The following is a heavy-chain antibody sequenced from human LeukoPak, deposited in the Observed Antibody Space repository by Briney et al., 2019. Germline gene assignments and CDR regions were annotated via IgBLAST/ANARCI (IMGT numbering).Heavy chain of an antibody. Sequence: GGSLRLSCAASGFTFSSYAMSWVRQAPGKGLEWVSAISGSGGSTYYADSVKGRFTISRDNSKNTLYLQMNSLRAEDTAVYYCAKGGVLLWFGGHRGDFDYWGQGTLVTVSS. CDR2: ISGSGGST. J-gene: IGHJ4*02. D-gene: IGHD3-10*01. CDR1: GFTFSSYA. CDR3: AKGGVLLWFGGHRGDFDY. V-gene: IGHV3-23*01.